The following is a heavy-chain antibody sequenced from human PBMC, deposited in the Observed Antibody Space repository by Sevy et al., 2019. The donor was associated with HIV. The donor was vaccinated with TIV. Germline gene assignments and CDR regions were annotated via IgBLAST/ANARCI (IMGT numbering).Heavy chain of an antibody. CDR2: FDPEDGET. J-gene: IGHJ4*02. CDR1: GYTLTELS. D-gene: IGHD2-15*01. Sequence: ASVKVSCKVSGYTLTELSMHWVRQAPGKGLEWMGGFDPEDGETIYEQKFQGRVTMTEDTSTDTAYMELSSLRSEDTAVYYCTVVAARGLFLDYWGQGTLVTVSS. V-gene: IGHV1-24*01. CDR3: TVVAARGLFLDY.